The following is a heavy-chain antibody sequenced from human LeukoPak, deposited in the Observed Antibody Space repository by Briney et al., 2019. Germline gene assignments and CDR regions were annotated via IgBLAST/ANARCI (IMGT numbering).Heavy chain of an antibody. J-gene: IGHJ4*02. CDR1: GFTLSRHG. Sequence: PGGSLRLSCAASGFTLSRHGIYWVRQAPGKGLEWVALISYDGGYKYYTDSVKGRFTISRDNSKNTLYLQMNSLRAEDTAVYYCARGPSGYHNTGGQGTLVTVSS. V-gene: IGHV3-30*14. D-gene: IGHD5-12*01. CDR3: ARGPSGYHNT. CDR2: ISYDGGYK.